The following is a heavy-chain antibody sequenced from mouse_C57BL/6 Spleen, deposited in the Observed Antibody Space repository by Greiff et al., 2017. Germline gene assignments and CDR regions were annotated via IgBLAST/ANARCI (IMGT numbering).Heavy chain of an antibody. CDR2: IYPGSGST. CDR3: ARVGNYEAWFAY. CDR1: GYTFTSYW. J-gene: IGHJ3*01. V-gene: IGHV1-55*01. Sequence: QVQLQQPGAELVKPGASVKMSCKASGYTFTSYWITWVKQRPGQGLEWIGDIYPGSGSTNYNETFKSKATLTVDTSSTTAYMQLSSLTSEDSAVYYGARVGNYEAWFAYWGQGTLVTVSA. D-gene: IGHD2-4*01.